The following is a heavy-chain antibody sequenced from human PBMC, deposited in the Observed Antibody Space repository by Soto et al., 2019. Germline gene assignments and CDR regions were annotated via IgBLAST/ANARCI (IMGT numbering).Heavy chain of an antibody. J-gene: IGHJ5*02. CDR2: IYHSGST. CDR3: ARVRYSNGNNWFDP. D-gene: IGHD4-4*01. V-gene: IGHV4-30-2*01. Sequence: QLQLQESGSGLVKPSQTLSLTCAVSGGSISSGGYSWSWIRQPPGKGLEWIGYIYHSGSTYYNPSLKSRVTISVDRSKNQFSLKLSSVTAADTAVYYCARVRYSNGNNWFDPWGQGTLVTVSS. CDR1: GGSISSGGYS.